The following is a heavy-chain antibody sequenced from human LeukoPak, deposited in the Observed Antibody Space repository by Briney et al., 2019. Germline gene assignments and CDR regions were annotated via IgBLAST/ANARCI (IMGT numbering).Heavy chain of an antibody. Sequence: PSETLSLTCAVYGGSFSGYYWSWIRQPPGKGLEWIGEINHSGSTNYNPSLKSRVTISVDTSKNQFSLKLSSVTAADTAVYYCARGRCRSLGIAVAGTGDYLDYWGQGTLVTVSS. D-gene: IGHD6-19*01. CDR2: INHSGST. CDR3: ARGRCRSLGIAVAGTGDYLDY. V-gene: IGHV4-34*01. CDR1: GGSFSGYY. J-gene: IGHJ4*02.